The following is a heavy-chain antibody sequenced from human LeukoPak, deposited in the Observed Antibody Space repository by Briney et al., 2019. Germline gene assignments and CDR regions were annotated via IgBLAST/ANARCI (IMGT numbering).Heavy chain of an antibody. CDR1: GYTFTSYY. CDR2: INPSSGST. V-gene: IGHV1-46*01. J-gene: IGHJ5*02. D-gene: IGHD1-26*01. Sequence: GASVTVSCRASGYTFTSYYMHWVRQAPGQGLEGMGIINPSSGSTAYAQKFQGRVTMTRDTSTSTVYMELSNLTSEDTAVYYCARDGSSQHTELHNWVGLWGPGTLVTVSS. CDR3: ARDGSSQHTELHNWVGL.